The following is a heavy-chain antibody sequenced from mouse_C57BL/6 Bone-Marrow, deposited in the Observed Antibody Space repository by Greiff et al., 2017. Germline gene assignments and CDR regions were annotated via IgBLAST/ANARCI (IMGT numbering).Heavy chain of an antibody. CDR1: GYTFTSYT. V-gene: IGHV1-4*01. Sequence: VKLVESGAELARPGASVKMSCKASGYTFTSYTMHWVKQRPGQGLEWIGYINPSSGYTKYNQKFKDKATLTADKSSSTAYMQLSSLTSEDSAVYYCAPTVVAPMDYWGQGTSVTVSS. D-gene: IGHD1-1*01. CDR3: APTVVAPMDY. CDR2: INPSSGYT. J-gene: IGHJ4*01.